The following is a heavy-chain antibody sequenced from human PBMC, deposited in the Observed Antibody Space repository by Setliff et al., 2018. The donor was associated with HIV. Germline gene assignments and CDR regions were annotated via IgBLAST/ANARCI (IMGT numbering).Heavy chain of an antibody. CDR1: GGSFSGYY. V-gene: IGHV4-34*01. CDR2: INHNGST. CDR3: ARGPSINTIRARGYYMDV. Sequence: SETLSLTCAVYGGSFSGYYWRWVRQPPGKGLEWIGEINHNGSTNYNASLKSRVTISVDTSKNQFSLKLSSVTAADTAVYYCARGPSINTIRARGYYMDVWAKGTTVTVSS. J-gene: IGHJ6*03. D-gene: IGHD3-10*01.